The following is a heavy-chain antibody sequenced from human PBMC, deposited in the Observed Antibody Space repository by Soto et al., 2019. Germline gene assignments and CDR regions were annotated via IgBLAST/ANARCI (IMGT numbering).Heavy chain of an antibody. V-gene: IGHV4-59*08. CDR3: ARVRGAAFPRFDP. CDR2: IFYSGNT. CDR1: GGYISSYY. Sequence: SETLSVTCSVAGGYISSYYGSWIRQPPGKGLEWIGYIFYSGNTNYNPSLRSRVTISVDTSKNQFSLKLSSVTAADTAVYYCARVRGAAFPRFDPWGQGTLVTVPQ. J-gene: IGHJ5*02. D-gene: IGHD3-10*01.